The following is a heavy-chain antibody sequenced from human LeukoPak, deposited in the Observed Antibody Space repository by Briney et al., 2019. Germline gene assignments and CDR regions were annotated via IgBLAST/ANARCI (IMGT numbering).Heavy chain of an antibody. D-gene: IGHD3-22*01. CDR1: GFTFSSYA. Sequence: GGSLRLSCAASGFTFSSYAMSWVRQAPGKGLEWVSAISGSGGSTYYADSVKGRFTISRDNSKNTLYLQMNSLRAEDTAVYYYAKDRNSINYDSSGYYGYWGQGTLVTVSS. CDR2: ISGSGGST. J-gene: IGHJ4*02. CDR3: AKDRNSINYDSSGYYGY. V-gene: IGHV3-23*01.